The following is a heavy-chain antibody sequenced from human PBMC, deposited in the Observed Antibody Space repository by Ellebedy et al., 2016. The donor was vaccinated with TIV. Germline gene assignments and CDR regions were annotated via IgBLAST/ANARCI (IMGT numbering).Heavy chain of an antibody. D-gene: IGHD6-13*01. V-gene: IGHV3-11*01. CDR2: ISYSGDLM. CDR1: GFTFSGYY. Sequence: GESLKISCAASGFTFSGYYMSWFRQAPGKGPEWVSYISYSGDLMYYAHSVKGRFTTSRDNAGNSLYLQMNSLRAEDTAVYYCARLGVIAAAGASDYWGQGTLVIVSS. J-gene: IGHJ4*02. CDR3: ARLGVIAAAGASDY.